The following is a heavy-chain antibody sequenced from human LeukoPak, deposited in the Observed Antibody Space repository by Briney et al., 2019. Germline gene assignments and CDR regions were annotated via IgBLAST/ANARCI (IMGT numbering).Heavy chain of an antibody. CDR2: IKHSGST. V-gene: IGHV4-34*01. CDR3: AKAGYQLIGVSVDWFDP. J-gene: IGHJ5*02. D-gene: IGHD2-2*01. Sequence: SETLSLTCAVYGGSLSGYYWSWIRQPPGKGLEWIGQIKHSGSTNYNPSLKGRVTISVDTSKNHFSLKLTSVTAADTSVYYCAKAGYQLIGVSVDWFDPWGQGTLVTVSS. CDR1: GGSLSGYY.